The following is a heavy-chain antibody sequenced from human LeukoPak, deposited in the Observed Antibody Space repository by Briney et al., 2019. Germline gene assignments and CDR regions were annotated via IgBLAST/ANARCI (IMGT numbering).Heavy chain of an antibody. J-gene: IGHJ6*02. D-gene: IGHD2-15*01. CDR1: GGTFSSYA. V-gene: IGHV1-69*04. Sequence: SVKVSCKASGGTFSSYAISRVRQAPGQGLEWMGRIIPILGIANYAQKFQGRVTITADKSTSTAYMELSSLRSEDTAVYYCAREFIDCSGGSCYVYGMDVWGQGTTVTVSS. CDR3: AREFIDCSGGSCYVYGMDV. CDR2: IIPILGIA.